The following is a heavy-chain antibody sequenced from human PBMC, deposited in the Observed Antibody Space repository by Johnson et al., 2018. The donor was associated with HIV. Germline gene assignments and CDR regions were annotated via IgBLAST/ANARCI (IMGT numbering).Heavy chain of an antibody. J-gene: IGHJ3*02. Sequence: QEQLVESGGGVVQPGGSLRLSCAASGFTFSSYGMHWVRQAPGKGLEWVANIKQDGSEKYYVDSVKGRFTISRDNSKNTLYLQMNSLRAEDTAVYYCAKAREYDSTGHDAFDIWGQGTMVTVSS. CDR2: IKQDGSEK. D-gene: IGHD3-22*01. V-gene: IGHV3-30*02. CDR1: GFTFSSYG. CDR3: AKAREYDSTGHDAFDI.